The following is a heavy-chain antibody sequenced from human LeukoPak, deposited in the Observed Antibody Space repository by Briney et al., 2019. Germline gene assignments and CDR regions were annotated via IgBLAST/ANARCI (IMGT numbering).Heavy chain of an antibody. D-gene: IGHD2-21*01. CDR2: IKSDGSTT. J-gene: IGHJ4*02. CDR3: ARDRYSAGDY. Sequence: PGGSLRLSCAASGFTFSGYWMQWVRQAPGKGLVWVSRIKSDGSTTTYADSVEGRFTISRDNAKNTLYLQMNSLRAEDTAVYYCARDRYSAGDYGGQGTLVTVSS. V-gene: IGHV3-74*01. CDR1: GFTFSGYW.